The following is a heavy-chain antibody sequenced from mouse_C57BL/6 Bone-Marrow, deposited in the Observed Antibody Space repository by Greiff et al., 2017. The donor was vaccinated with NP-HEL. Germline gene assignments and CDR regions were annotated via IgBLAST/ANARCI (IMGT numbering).Heavy chain of an antibody. J-gene: IGHJ4*01. CDR2: IDPANGNT. CDR1: GFNIKNTY. Sequence: VQLKQSVAELVRPGASVKLSCTASGFNIKNTYMHWVKQRPEQGLEWIGRIDPANGNTKYAPKFQGKATITADTSSNTAYLQLSSLTSEDTAIYYWAADSSGDVRGVYYAMDYWGQGTSVTVSS. V-gene: IGHV14-3*01. CDR3: AADSSGDVRGVYYAMDY. D-gene: IGHD3-2*02.